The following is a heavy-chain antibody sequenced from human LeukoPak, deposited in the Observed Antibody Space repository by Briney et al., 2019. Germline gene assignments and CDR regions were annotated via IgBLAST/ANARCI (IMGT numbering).Heavy chain of an antibody. D-gene: IGHD3-9*01. CDR2: INWNGGST. CDR1: GFTFDDYG. V-gene: IGHV3-20*04. Sequence: GGSLRLSCAASGFTFDDYGMSWVRQAPGKGLEWVSGINWNGGSTGYADSVKGRFTISGDNAKNSLYLQMNSLRAEDTALYYCASSVGRYFGNDAFDIWGQGTMVTVS. CDR3: ASSVGRYFGNDAFDI. J-gene: IGHJ3*02.